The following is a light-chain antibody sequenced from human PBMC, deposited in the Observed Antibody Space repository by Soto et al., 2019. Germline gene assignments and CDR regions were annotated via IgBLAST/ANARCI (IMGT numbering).Light chain of an antibody. J-gene: IGKJ1*01. Sequence: EIVMTQSPATLSVSPGERATLSCRASQSVSSNLAWYQQKPGQAPRLLIYGASTRATGIPARFSGSGSGTDFTLTISRMEPEDFAVYYCQQFSSTPSWTFGQGTKV. CDR3: QQFSSTPSWT. V-gene: IGKV3-15*01. CDR1: QSVSSN. CDR2: GAS.